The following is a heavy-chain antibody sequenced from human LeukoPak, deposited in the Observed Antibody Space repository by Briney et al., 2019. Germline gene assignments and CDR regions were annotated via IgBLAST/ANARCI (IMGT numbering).Heavy chain of an antibody. CDR1: GFTFSSYS. CDR3: ARDSSSWYPYFDY. Sequence: GGSLRLSCAASGFTFSSYSMNWVRQAPGKGLEWVSSISSSSSYIYYADSVKGRFTISRDNAKNSLYLQMNSLRAEDTAVYYSARDSSSWYPYFDYWGQGTLVTVSS. CDR2: ISSSSSYI. D-gene: IGHD6-13*01. J-gene: IGHJ4*02. V-gene: IGHV3-21*01.